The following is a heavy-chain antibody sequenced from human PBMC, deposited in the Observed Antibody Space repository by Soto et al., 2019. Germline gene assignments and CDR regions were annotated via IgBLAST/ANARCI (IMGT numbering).Heavy chain of an antibody. CDR3: AIAPKYYDFWSFYYRSGDLKLYFGS. J-gene: IGHJ4*02. D-gene: IGHD3-3*01. V-gene: IGHV3-7*03. CDR1: GFTFRTYW. CDR2: VNQDGSEK. Sequence: PGESLRFSYTTCGFTFRTYWMTWVSQAPGKGVEWVANVNQDGSEKYCGDSVKGRFTISRGNTESSLYLQMNSLRAEDTCVYYCAIAPKYYDFWSFYYRSGDLKLYFGSWGQGT.